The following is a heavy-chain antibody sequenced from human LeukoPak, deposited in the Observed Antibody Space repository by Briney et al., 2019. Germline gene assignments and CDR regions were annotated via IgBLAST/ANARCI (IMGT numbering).Heavy chain of an antibody. V-gene: IGHV4-59*01. D-gene: IGHD3-22*01. Sequence: SETLSLTCTVSGGSISSYYWSWIRQPPGKGLEWIGYIYYSGSTNYNPSLKSRATISVDTPKNQFSLKLSSVTAADTAVYYCARAPDDIRGYYPLDYWGQGTLVTVSS. CDR1: GGSISSYY. J-gene: IGHJ4*02. CDR3: ARAPDDIRGYYPLDY. CDR2: IYYSGST.